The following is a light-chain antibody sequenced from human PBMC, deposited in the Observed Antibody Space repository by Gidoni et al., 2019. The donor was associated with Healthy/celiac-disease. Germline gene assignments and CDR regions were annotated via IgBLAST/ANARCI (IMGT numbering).Light chain of an antibody. J-gene: IGKJ2*01. CDR1: QSTSSW. Sequence: DIQMTQSPSTLSASVGDRVTITCRASQSTSSWLAWYQQKPGKAPKLLIYDASSLESGVPSSFSGSGSGTEFTLTISSLQPDDFATYYCQQYNSYSTFGQGTKLEIK. V-gene: IGKV1-5*01. CDR2: DAS. CDR3: QQYNSYST.